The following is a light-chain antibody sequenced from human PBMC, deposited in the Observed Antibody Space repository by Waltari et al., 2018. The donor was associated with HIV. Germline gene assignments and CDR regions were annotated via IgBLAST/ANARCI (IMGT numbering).Light chain of an antibody. CDR3: QQSGSAPYT. CDR1: QSMSNY. CDR2: AAS. V-gene: IGKV1-39*01. Sequence: DIQMTQSPSSLSVSVGDRVTITCRASQSMSNYLNWYQQKPGKAPNLLIYAASSLQSGVPLRFSGSGSGTDFTLTISSLQPEDFATYYCQQSGSAPYTFGQGTKLEIK. J-gene: IGKJ2*01.